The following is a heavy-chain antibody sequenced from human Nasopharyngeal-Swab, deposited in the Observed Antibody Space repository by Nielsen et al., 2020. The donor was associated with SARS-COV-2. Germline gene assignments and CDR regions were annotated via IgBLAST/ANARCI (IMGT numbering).Heavy chain of an antibody. CDR3: ALSEPAGYHHGMDV. J-gene: IGHJ6*02. CDR1: GYTFINYG. Sequence: ASVKVSCKASGYTFINYGISWVRQAPGQELEWMGWISAYNGNTNYAQKLQDRVTMTTDTSTSTVYMELRSLRSDDTAVYYCALSEPAGYHHGMDVWGQGTTVTVSS. D-gene: IGHD3-9*01. CDR2: ISAYNGNT. V-gene: IGHV1-18*01.